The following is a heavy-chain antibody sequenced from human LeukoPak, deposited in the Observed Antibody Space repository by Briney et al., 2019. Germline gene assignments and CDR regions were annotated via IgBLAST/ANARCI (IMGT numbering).Heavy chain of an antibody. CDR1: GFTFSSYA. J-gene: IGHJ4*02. V-gene: IGHV3-23*01. Sequence: GGSLRLSCAASGFTFSSYAMSWVRQAPGKGLEWVSAISGSGGSTYYADSVKGRFTISRDNAKNSLYLQMNSLRAEDTAMYYCARGQSGTFRDFDYWGQGTLVTVSS. CDR3: ARGQSGTFRDFDY. D-gene: IGHD1-26*01. CDR2: ISGSGGST.